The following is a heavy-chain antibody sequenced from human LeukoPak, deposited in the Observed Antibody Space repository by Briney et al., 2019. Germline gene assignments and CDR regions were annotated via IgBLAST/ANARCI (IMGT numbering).Heavy chain of an antibody. Sequence: ASVKVSCKASGYTFTGYLIHWVRQAPGQGLEWMGWINPNSGGTNYAQKFQGRVTTTRDTSISTAYMELSRLTSDDTAVYYCAREYYSISDYWGQGALVTVSS. D-gene: IGHD2-21*01. J-gene: IGHJ4*02. CDR1: GYTFTGYL. CDR3: AREYYSISDY. CDR2: INPNSGGT. V-gene: IGHV1-2*02.